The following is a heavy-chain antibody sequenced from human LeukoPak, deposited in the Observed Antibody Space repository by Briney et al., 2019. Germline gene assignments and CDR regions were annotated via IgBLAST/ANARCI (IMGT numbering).Heavy chain of an antibody. Sequence: GGSLRLSCVASDFGSHHMHWVRQAPGKGLVWVSRVSTDGIGTAYADSVKGRFTISRDNAKNTVYLQMSSLRAEDTAVYYCARGRLSSRYCSSTSCYRESYWGQGTLVTVSS. V-gene: IGHV3-74*01. CDR3: ARGRLSSRYCSSTSCYRESY. D-gene: IGHD2-2*01. J-gene: IGHJ4*02. CDR1: DFGSHH. CDR2: VSTDGIGT.